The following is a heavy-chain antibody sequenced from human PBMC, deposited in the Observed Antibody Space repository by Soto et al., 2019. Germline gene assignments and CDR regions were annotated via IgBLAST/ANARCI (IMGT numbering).Heavy chain of an antibody. CDR3: ARARFCTSTSCHHYFDF. CDR2: IYNNGRT. D-gene: IGHD2-2*01. Sequence: PSETLSLTCTVSGGSISSSSWSWIRQPPGRGLEWIGYIYNNGRTDYNPSLKSRVTISVDTSKNHFSLKLSSVTPADTAVYYCARARFCTSTSCHHYFDFWGQGTLVTVSS. J-gene: IGHJ4*02. CDR1: GGSISSSS. V-gene: IGHV4-59*01.